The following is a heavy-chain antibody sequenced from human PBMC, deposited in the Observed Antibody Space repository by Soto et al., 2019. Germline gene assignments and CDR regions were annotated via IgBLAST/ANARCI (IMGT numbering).Heavy chain of an antibody. CDR1: GYTFTSYY. Sequence: ASVKVSCKASGYTFTSYYIHRVRQAPGQGLEWMGIINPSGGSTSYAQKFQGRVPMTRDTSTSTVYMELSSLRSEDTAVYYCASDTNAYYYYDMDVLAQGPTVTVSS. CDR2: INPSGGST. J-gene: IGHJ6*02. V-gene: IGHV1-46*01. CDR3: ASDTNAYYYYDMDV.